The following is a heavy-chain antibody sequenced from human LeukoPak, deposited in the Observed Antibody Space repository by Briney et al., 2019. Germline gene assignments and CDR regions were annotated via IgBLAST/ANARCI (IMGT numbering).Heavy chain of an antibody. V-gene: IGHV3-21*01. CDR2: ISSSSSYI. CDR3: ARDGAISKQQLVNFDY. CDR1: GFTFSSYS. D-gene: IGHD6-13*01. Sequence: GSLRLSCAASGFTFSSYSMNWVRQAPGKGLEWVSSISSSSSYIYYADSVKGRFTISRDNAKNSLYLQMNSLRAEDTAVYYCARDGAISKQQLVNFDYWGQGTLVTVSS. J-gene: IGHJ4*02.